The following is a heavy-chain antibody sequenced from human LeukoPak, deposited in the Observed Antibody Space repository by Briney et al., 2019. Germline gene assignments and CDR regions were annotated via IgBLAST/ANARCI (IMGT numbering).Heavy chain of an antibody. CDR1: GGSFSGYY. D-gene: IGHD4-17*01. CDR2: INHSGST. CDR3: ARKGVYGDYYFDY. V-gene: IGHV4-34*01. Sequence: PSETLSLTCAVYGGSFSGYYWSWIRQPPGKGLEWIGEINHSGSTNYNPSLKSRVTISVDTSKNQFSLKLSSVTAADTAVYYCARKGVYGDYYFDYWGQGTLVTVSS. J-gene: IGHJ4*02.